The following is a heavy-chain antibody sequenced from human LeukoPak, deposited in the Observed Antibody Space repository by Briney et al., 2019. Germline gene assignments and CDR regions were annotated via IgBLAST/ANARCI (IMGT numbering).Heavy chain of an antibody. D-gene: IGHD1-14*01. CDR1: GGSISSGDYY. J-gene: IGHJ6*02. V-gene: IGHV4-30-4*01. Sequence: RASETLSLTCTVSGGSISSGDYYWSWIRQPPGKGLEWIGYIYYSGSTYYNPSLKSRVTISVDTSKNQFSLKLSSVTAADTAVYYCARDNPGSFMDVWGQGTTVTVSS. CDR2: IYYSGST. CDR3: ARDNPGSFMDV.